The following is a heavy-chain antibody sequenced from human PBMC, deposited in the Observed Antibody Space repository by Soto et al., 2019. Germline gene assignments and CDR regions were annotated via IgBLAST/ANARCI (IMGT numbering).Heavy chain of an antibody. CDR2: ISYDGGKK. CDR1: GFTFSSYG. Sequence: QVQLVESGGGVVQPGTSLVLSCAASGFTFSSYGMHWVRQAPGKGLEWVAAISYDGGKKDSIDSVKGHFTISRDNSKNTLYLQMNSLISEDTAVYYCTKAIASSGSRCHAVDVWGQGTTVIVSS. J-gene: IGHJ6*02. V-gene: IGHV3-30*18. CDR3: TKAIASSGSRCHAVDV. D-gene: IGHD3-22*01.